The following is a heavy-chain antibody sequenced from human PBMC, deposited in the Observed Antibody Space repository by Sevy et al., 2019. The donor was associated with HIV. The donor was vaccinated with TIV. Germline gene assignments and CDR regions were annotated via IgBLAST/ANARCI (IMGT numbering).Heavy chain of an antibody. Sequence: SETLSLTCTVSGGSITSFYWNWIRQPPGKGLEWIANIYYNGHINYNPSLKSRVTLSLDKSKNQFSLRLSSVTAADTAMYYCAGENAWGRGYSWGQGTLVTVSS. CDR3: AGENAWGRGYS. V-gene: IGHV4-59*12. CDR1: GGSITSFY. CDR2: IYYNGHI. D-gene: IGHD1-26*01. J-gene: IGHJ4*02.